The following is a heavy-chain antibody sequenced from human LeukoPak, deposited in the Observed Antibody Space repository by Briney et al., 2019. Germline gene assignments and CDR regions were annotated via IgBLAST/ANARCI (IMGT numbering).Heavy chain of an antibody. J-gene: IGHJ4*02. CDR2: IYYSGST. CDR1: GFTFSTYW. D-gene: IGHD6-19*01. CDR3: ARDPKGSGWYLS. Sequence: PGGSLRLSCAASGFTFSTYWMSWVRQPPGKGLEWIGSIYYSGSTYYNPSLKSRVTISVDTSKNQFSLKLSSVTAADTAVYYCARDPKGSGWYLSWGQGTLVTVSS. V-gene: IGHV4-39*07.